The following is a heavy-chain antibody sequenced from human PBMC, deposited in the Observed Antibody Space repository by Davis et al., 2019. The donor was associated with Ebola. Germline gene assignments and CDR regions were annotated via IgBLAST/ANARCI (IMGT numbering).Heavy chain of an antibody. J-gene: IGHJ3*02. Sequence: GESLKISCTASGFIFSNYAMSWVRQAPGKGLQWVSGITGSGGDTYYADSVDGRFTISRDNSRNTVYLQLNRLRAEDTAVYYCVRGPPEGSHDFWGGNYGAFDIWGQGTLVIVS. V-gene: IGHV3-23*01. CDR1: GFIFSNYA. D-gene: IGHD3-3*01. CDR3: VRGPPEGSHDFWGGNYGAFDI. CDR2: ITGSGGDT.